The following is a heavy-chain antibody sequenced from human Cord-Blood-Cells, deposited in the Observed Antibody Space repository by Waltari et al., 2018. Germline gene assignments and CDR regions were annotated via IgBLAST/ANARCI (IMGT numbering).Heavy chain of an antibody. V-gene: IGHV1-24*01. J-gene: IGHJ4*02. Sequence: QVQLVQSGAEVKKHGASVKVPCKVSGYTLTELSMHWVRQAPGKGLEWMGGFEPEDGETIYAQKFQGRVTMTEDTSTDTAYMELSSLRSEDTAVYYCATGLGTDYSNDYWGQGTLVTVSS. D-gene: IGHD4-4*01. CDR2: FEPEDGET. CDR3: ATGLGTDYSNDY. CDR1: GYTLTELS.